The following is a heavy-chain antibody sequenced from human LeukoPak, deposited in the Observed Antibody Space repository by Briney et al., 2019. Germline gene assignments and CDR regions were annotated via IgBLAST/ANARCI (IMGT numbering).Heavy chain of an antibody. CDR1: GFTFSSYA. D-gene: IGHD3-3*01. CDR2: ISGSGGST. Sequence: GGSLRLSCAASGFTFSSYAMSWVRQPPGKGLEWVSAISGSGGSTYYADSVKGRFTISRDNSKNTLYLQMNSLRAEDTAVYYCAHNAGSDFQTYYYYYMDVWGKGTTVTVSS. V-gene: IGHV3-23*01. J-gene: IGHJ6*03. CDR3: AHNAGSDFQTYYYYYMDV.